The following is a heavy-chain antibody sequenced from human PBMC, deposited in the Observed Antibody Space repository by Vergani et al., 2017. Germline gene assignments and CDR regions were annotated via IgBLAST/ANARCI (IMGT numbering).Heavy chain of an antibody. V-gene: IGHV4-34*01. Sequence: QVQLQQWGAGLLKPSETLSLTCAVYGGSFSGYYWSWIRQPPGKGLEWIGEINHSGSTNYNPSLKSRVTISVDTSKNQFSRKLSSVTAADTAVYYCARHGYYDYVWGSYRYGWYFDLWGRGTLVTVSS. CDR3: ARHGYYDYVWGSYRYGWYFDL. D-gene: IGHD3-16*02. CDR2: INHSGST. J-gene: IGHJ2*01. CDR1: GGSFSGYY.